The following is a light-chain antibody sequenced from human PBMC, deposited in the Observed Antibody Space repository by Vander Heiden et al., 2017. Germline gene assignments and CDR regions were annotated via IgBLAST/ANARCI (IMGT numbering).Light chain of an antibody. CDR3: QSYDSRVSGSV. Sequence: QFVSTQPPSVAGAPGQRVTISCTGNFSNIGAGYNVHWYQQFPGTPPRLLIYGNIHRPSGVPDRFSGSKSVTSASLAITGLQAEDEAEYFCQSYDSRVSGSVFGGGTKLTVL. CDR2: GNI. J-gene: IGLJ2*01. CDR1: FSNIGAGYN. V-gene: IGLV1-40*01.